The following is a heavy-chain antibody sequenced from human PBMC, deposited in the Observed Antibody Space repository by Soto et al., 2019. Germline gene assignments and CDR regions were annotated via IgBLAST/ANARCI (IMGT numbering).Heavy chain of an antibody. J-gene: IGHJ4*02. CDR1: GFTFSNYA. CDR3: ASVLSRDSLDY. CDR2: ISGSGGRTT. V-gene: IGHV3-23*01. D-gene: IGHD2-21*02. Sequence: GGSLRLSCAASGFTFSNYAMSWVRQVPGKGLEWVSSISGSGGRTTYYAGSVKGRFTISRHNSKNTLYLQMNSLRAEDTAVYYCASVLSRDSLDYWGQGTLVTVSS.